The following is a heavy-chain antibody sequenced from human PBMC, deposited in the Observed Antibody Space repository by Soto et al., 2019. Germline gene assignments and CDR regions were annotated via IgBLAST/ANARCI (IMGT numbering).Heavy chain of an antibody. D-gene: IGHD6-19*01. J-gene: IGHJ4*02. Sequence: VQLVESGGGVVQPGRSLRLSCAASGFTFSDYAMHWVRQAPGKGLEWVAVVSHDGRNTHYADSVKGRFTISRERSKNTVSLEMTSLRADDTAVYYCAKGGRQWLVTSDFNYWGQGALVTVSS. CDR1: GFTFSDYA. CDR2: VSHDGRNT. CDR3: AKGGRQWLVTSDFNY. V-gene: IGHV3-30*18.